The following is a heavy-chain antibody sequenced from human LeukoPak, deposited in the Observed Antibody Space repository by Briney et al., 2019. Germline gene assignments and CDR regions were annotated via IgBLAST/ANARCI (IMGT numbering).Heavy chain of an antibody. J-gene: IGHJ4*02. V-gene: IGHV4-39*01. CDR3: ARGSSGWYSIDY. D-gene: IGHD6-19*01. CDR2: ISSGGST. Sequence: SETLSLTCTVSGGSISSSGYYWGWIRQPPGKGLEWIGSISSGGSTHYIPSLKSRVTISVDTSKNQFSLKLSSVTAADTAVYYCARGSSGWYSIDYWGQGTLVTVSS. CDR1: GGSISSSGYY.